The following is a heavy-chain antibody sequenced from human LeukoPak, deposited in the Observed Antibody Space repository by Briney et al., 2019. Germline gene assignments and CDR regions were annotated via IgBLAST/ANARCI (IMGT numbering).Heavy chain of an antibody. CDR3: ATGYCTNGVCYFSNWFDP. V-gene: IGHV1-18*01. J-gene: IGHJ5*02. D-gene: IGHD2-8*01. Sequence: ASVKVSCKASGYTFTSYGISWVRQAPGQGLEWMGWISAYNGNTNYAQKLQGRVTMTEDTSTDTAYMELSSLRSEDTAVYYCATGYCTNGVCYFSNWFDPWGQGTLVTVSS. CDR2: ISAYNGNT. CDR1: GYTFTSYG.